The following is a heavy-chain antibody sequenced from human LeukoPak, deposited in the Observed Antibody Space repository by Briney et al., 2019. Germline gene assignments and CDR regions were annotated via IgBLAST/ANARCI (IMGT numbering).Heavy chain of an antibody. CDR2: ISAYNGNT. CDR3: ARGSAAAGTFFYDYYYMDV. D-gene: IGHD6-13*01. V-gene: IGHV1-18*01. Sequence: ASVKVSCKASGYTFTSYGISWVRQAPGQGLEWMGWISAYNGNTNYAQKLQGRVTMTIDTSTSTAYMELRSLRSDDTAVYYCARGSAAAGTFFYDYYYMDVWGKGTTVTVSS. J-gene: IGHJ6*03. CDR1: GYTFTSYG.